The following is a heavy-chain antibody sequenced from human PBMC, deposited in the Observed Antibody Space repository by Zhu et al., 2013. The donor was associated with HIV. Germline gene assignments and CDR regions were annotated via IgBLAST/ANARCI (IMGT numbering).Heavy chain of an antibody. CDR2: ISGSGGFT. Sequence: EVQLLESGGGLVQPGGSLRLSCAVSGFTFNKYVMSWVRQAPGKGLEWVSAISGSGGFTYYADSVKGRFTISRDNSKNTLHLQMNSLRADDTAVYYCAKGPGLVNGEDYWGQGTLGHRLL. CDR1: GFTFNKYV. D-gene: IGHD3-9*01. CDR3: AKGPGLVNGEDY. V-gene: IGHV3-23*01. J-gene: IGHJ4*02.